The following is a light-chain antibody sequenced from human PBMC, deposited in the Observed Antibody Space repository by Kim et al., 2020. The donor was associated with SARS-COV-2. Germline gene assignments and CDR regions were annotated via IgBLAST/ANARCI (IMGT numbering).Light chain of an antibody. CDR1: TSNIGAGHD. J-gene: IGLJ2*01. V-gene: IGLV1-40*01. Sequence: QLVLTQPPSVSGAPGQSVTISCTGTTSNIGAGHDVHWYQQLPGTAPKLLINNNNNRPSGVPHRFSGSKSGTSASLAITGLQPEDEADYYCQSYDSSLSGSNVFGGGTQLTVL. CDR2: NNN. CDR3: QSYDSSLSGSNV.